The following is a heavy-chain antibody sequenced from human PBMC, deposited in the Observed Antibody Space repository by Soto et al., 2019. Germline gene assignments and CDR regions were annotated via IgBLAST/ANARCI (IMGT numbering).Heavy chain of an antibody. CDR2: IYHSGSA. CDR3: ARRNYYDSSGPRGFDP. CDR1: GGSISSGGYS. Sequence: SETLSLTCAVSGGSISSGGYSWSWIRQPPGKGLEWIGYIYHSGSAYYNPSLKSRVTISVDSSKNQFSLKLSSVTAADTAVYYCARRNYYDSSGPRGFDPWGQGTLVTVS. D-gene: IGHD3-22*01. J-gene: IGHJ5*02. V-gene: IGHV4-30-2*01.